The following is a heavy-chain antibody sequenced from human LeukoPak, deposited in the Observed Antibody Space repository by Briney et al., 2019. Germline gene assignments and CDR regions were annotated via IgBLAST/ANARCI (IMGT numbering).Heavy chain of an antibody. CDR2: IYYSGST. J-gene: IGHJ6*03. Sequence: PSETLSLTCTVSGGSISSYYWSWIRQPPGKGLEWIGYIYYSGSTNYNPSLKSRVTISVDTSKNQFSLKLSSVTAADTAVYYCARQISSSWNLYYMDVWGKGTTVTVSS. CDR3: ARQISSSWNLYYMDV. V-gene: IGHV4-59*08. D-gene: IGHD6-13*01. CDR1: GGSISSYY.